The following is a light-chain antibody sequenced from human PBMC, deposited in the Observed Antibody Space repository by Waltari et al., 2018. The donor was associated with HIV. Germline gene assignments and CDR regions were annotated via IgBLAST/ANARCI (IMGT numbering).Light chain of an antibody. CDR3: QQTFSVSIT. CDR1: QNIKNF. CDR2: GVS. J-gene: IGKJ5*01. V-gene: IGKV1-39*01. Sequence: QLTQSPSSLSASLGDKVTIPCRASQNIKNFLNWYQVRPGKAPRVLIYGVSSLPTGVPSRFTGGGSGTDFTLTINNLQPEDFASYLCQQTFSVSITFGPGTRLEI.